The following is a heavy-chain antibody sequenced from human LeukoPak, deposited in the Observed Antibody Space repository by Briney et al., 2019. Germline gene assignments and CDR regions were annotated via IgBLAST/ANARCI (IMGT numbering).Heavy chain of an antibody. V-gene: IGHV3-23*01. CDR1: GFTFSSYG. CDR3: AREQYCSSNSCREGGYYYYYAMDV. Sequence: GGSLRLSCAASGFTFSSYGMHWVRQAPGKGLEWVSAISGSGGSTYYADSVKGRFTISRDNAKNSLYLQMNSLRAEDTALYYCAREQYCSSNSCREGGYYYYYAMDVWGQGSTVTVSS. J-gene: IGHJ6*02. D-gene: IGHD2-2*01. CDR2: ISGSGGST.